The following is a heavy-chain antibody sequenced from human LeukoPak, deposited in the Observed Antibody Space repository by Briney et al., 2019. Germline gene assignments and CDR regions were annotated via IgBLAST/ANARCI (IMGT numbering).Heavy chain of an antibody. CDR2: INHSGST. CDR1: GGSFSGYY. Sequence: SETLSLTCAVYGGSFSGYYWSWIRQPPGKGLEWIGEINHSGSTNYNPSLKSRVTISVDTSKNQFSLKLSSVTAADTAVYYCATLGEAPPFDYWGQGTLVTVSS. J-gene: IGHJ4*02. CDR3: ATLGEAPPFDY. V-gene: IGHV4-34*01.